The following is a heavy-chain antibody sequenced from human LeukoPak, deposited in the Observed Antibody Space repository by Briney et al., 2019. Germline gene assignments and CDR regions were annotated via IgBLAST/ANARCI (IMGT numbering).Heavy chain of an antibody. CDR1: GYTFSSYG. Sequence: GGSLRVSCAVSGYTFSSYGMHWVRQAPGKGLEWVTVISYDGTNKYYADSVKGRFTISRDNSKNTLYLQMNSLRAEDTAVYYCAKDFLPGYSSRWYKGSDWFDPWGQGTLVTVSS. V-gene: IGHV3-30*18. J-gene: IGHJ5*02. CDR3: AKDFLPGYSSRWYKGSDWFDP. D-gene: IGHD6-13*01. CDR2: ISYDGTNK.